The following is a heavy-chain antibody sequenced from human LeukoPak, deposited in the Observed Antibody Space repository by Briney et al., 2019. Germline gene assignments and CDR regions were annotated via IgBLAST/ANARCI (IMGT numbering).Heavy chain of an antibody. CDR2: IYYSGST. D-gene: IGHD4-17*01. V-gene: IGHV4-39*01. J-gene: IGHJ3*02. CDR3: ARLSYDYGPQALFDI. CDR1: GGSISSSSYY. Sequence: KTSETLSLTCTVSGGSISSSSYYWGWIRQPPGRGLEWIGSIYYSGSTYYNPSLKSRVTISVDTSKNQFSLKLSSVTAADTAVYYCARLSYDYGPQALFDIWGQGTMVTVSS.